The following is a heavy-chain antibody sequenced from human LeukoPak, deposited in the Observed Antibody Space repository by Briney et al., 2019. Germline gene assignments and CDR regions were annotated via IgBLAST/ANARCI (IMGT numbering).Heavy chain of an antibody. V-gene: IGHV3-30*04. D-gene: IGHD3-10*01. CDR3: ARDWLKRKWFVNYYYYMDV. CDR2: ISYDGSNK. J-gene: IGHJ6*03. CDR1: GFTFSSYA. Sequence: GGSLRLSCAASGFTFSSYAMHWVRQAPGKGLEWVAVISYDGSNKYYADSVKGRFTISRDNSKNTLYLQMNSLRAEDTAVYYCARDWLKRKWFVNYYYYMDVWGKGTTVTISS.